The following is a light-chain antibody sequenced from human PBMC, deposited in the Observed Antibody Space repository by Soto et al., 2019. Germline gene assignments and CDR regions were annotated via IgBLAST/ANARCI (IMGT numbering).Light chain of an antibody. CDR1: QSVSSSY. J-gene: IGKJ1*01. CDR3: QQYGSSPRT. V-gene: IGKV3-20*01. CDR2: GAS. Sequence: EIVLTQSPGTLSLSPGERATLSCRASQSVSSSYLAWYQQKPGQAPRLLIYGASSRATGIPDRFGGSGSGKDFTLTISRLGPEDFAVSYCQQYGSSPRTFGQGTKVEIK.